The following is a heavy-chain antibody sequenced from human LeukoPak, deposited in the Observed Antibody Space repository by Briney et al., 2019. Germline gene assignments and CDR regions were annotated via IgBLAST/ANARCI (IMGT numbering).Heavy chain of an antibody. Sequence: SETLSPTCTVSGGSISSSSCYWGWIRQPPGKGLEWIGSLYYSGSTFYNPSLKSRVTISVDTSKNQFSLKLSSVTAADTAVYYCASSGSYYWFDPWGQGTLVTVSS. CDR1: GGSISSSSCY. V-gene: IGHV4-39*01. CDR2: LYYSGST. D-gene: IGHD1-26*01. CDR3: ASSGSYYWFDP. J-gene: IGHJ5*02.